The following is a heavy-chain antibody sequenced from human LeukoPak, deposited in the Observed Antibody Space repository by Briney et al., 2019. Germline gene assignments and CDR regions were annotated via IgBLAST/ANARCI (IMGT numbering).Heavy chain of an antibody. CDR1: GFLFSNSW. D-gene: IGHD5-12*01. CDR3: ARDSGYNAFDY. Sequence: PGGSLRLSCADSGFLFSNSWMAWVRQAPGGGVEWLANINQDGSAKTCVDSVKGRSTIYRDNAKNSLYLQMNSLRAEDTAMYYCARDSGYNAFDYWGQGTLVTVSS. CDR2: INQDGSAK. V-gene: IGHV3-7*05. J-gene: IGHJ4*02.